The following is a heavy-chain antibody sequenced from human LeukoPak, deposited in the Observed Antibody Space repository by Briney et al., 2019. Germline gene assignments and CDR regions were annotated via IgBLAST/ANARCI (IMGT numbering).Heavy chain of an antibody. CDR3: ARGDQAGTLDY. J-gene: IGHJ4*02. CDR1: GGSISSYY. CDR2: IYYSGST. V-gene: IGHV4-59*01. Sequence: SETLSLTCTVSGGSISSYYWSWIRQPPGKGLEWIGYIYYSGSTNYNPSLKSRVTISVDTSKNQFSLKLSSVTAADTTVYYCARGDQAGTLDYWGQGTLVTVSS. D-gene: IGHD6-13*01.